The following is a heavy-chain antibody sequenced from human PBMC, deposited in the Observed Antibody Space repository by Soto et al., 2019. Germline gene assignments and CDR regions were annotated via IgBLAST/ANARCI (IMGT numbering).Heavy chain of an antibody. CDR1: GFTFSSYS. J-gene: IGHJ4*02. CDR2: ISSSSSYI. D-gene: IGHD1-1*01. V-gene: IGHV3-21*01. CDR3: ARVETGTTGGSDY. Sequence: PGGSLRLSCAASGFTFSSYSMNWVRQAPGKGLEWVSSISSSSSYIYYADSVKGRFTISRDNAKNSLYLQMNSLRAEDTAVYYCARVETGTTGGSDYWGQGTLVTVS.